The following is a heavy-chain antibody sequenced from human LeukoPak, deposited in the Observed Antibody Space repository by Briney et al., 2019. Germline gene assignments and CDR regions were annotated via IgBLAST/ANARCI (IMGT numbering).Heavy chain of an antibody. Sequence: PSETLSLTCTVSGGSISSYYWSWIRQPPGKGLEWIGYIYYSGSTNYNPSLKSRVTLSVDTSKNQFSLKLSSVTAADTAVYYCARDTNAYYDFWSGYLGAFDIWGQGTMVTVSS. CDR2: IYYSGST. CDR1: GGSISSYY. J-gene: IGHJ3*02. V-gene: IGHV4-59*01. CDR3: ARDTNAYYDFWSGYLGAFDI. D-gene: IGHD3-3*01.